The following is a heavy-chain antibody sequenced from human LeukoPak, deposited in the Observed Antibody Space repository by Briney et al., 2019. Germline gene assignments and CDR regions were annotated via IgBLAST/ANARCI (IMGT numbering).Heavy chain of an antibody. CDR3: ARGGPFPSGSSSREYYLDY. CDR2: RSIYNGNT. Sequence: EASVKVSCKASGYDFINYGISWVRQAPGQGLGWMGWRSIYNGNTDYKLQGRVTMTTDTSTSTAYMEVRSLRSDDTAVYYCARGGPFPSGSSSREYYLDYWGQGTLVTVSS. D-gene: IGHD6-6*01. V-gene: IGHV1-18*01. J-gene: IGHJ4*02. CDR1: GYDFINYG.